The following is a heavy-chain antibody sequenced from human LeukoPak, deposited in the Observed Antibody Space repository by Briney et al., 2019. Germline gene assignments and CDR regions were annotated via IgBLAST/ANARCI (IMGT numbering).Heavy chain of an antibody. J-gene: IGHJ6*02. V-gene: IGHV3-66*01. Sequence: PLRSLRLSCAASVFTLSIKYMGSVPQTPGKGLYCVSVMYIVVSTYYDDSVKGRFSISRDNSKDPLFLQMNSLRGDDTAVYYCARDLGQDRGLTLDVWGPGTTVTVSS. CDR1: VFTLSIKY. CDR3: ARDLGQDRGLTLDV. CDR2: MYIVVST. D-gene: IGHD7-27*01.